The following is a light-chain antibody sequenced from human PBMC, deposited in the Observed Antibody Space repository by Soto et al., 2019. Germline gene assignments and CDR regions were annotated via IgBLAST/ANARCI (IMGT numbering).Light chain of an antibody. V-gene: IGKV1-5*01. Sequence: DIQMTQSPSTLSASVGDRVAITCRASDNIVHWVAWYQQKPGKAPKLLIYAASSLQSGVPSRFSGSGSGTDFVLTISSLQPEDSATYYCQQLDSIPITFGQGTRLEIK. CDR2: AAS. J-gene: IGKJ5*01. CDR3: QQLDSIPIT. CDR1: DNIVHW.